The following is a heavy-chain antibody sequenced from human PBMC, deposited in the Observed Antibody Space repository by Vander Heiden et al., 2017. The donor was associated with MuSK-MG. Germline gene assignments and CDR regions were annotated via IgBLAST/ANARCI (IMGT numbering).Heavy chain of an antibody. CDR1: GFTFSSYW. V-gene: IGHV3-7*01. J-gene: IGHJ4*02. CDR2: IHLDGSEE. D-gene: IGHD3-10*01. CDR3: AREQRWHYGSAAFFDF. Sequence: EVRLVESGGGLAQPGGSLRLSCAASGFTFSSYWMRWVRQSPGQGLEGGANIHLDGSEEYHLDSLKGRFAISRDNAGNSLYLQINDLRAEDTAVYYCAREQRWHYGSAAFFDFWGQGVPVTVSS.